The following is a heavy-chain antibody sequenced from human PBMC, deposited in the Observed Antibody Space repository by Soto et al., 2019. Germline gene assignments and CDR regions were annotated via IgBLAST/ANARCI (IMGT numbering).Heavy chain of an antibody. Sequence: EVQLLESGGGLMRPGESLRLSCTGSDFTFSNFVMSWVRQVPGKGLEWLSCITASGGSTYYADSVKGRFSVSRDNSKNTLYLQLNSLEAEDTAVYHCAVHLGQNYYTLDVWGRGPTVHVSS. CDR3: AVHLGQNYYTLDV. CDR2: ITASGGST. V-gene: IGHV3-23*01. J-gene: IGHJ6*02. CDR1: DFTFSNFV.